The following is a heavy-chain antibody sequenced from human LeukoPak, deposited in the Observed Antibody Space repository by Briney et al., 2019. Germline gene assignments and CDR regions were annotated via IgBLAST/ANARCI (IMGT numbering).Heavy chain of an antibody. J-gene: IGHJ6*03. Sequence: GGSLRLSCAVSGFTFSSYGMHWVRQAPGKGLEWVAFIRYDGSNKYYADSVKGRFTISRDNSKNTLYLQMNSLRAEDTAVYYCAKEGYYYDSSPGRDNYYYYCMDVWGKGTTVTISS. V-gene: IGHV3-30*02. CDR3: AKEGYYYDSSPGRDNYYYYCMDV. D-gene: IGHD3-22*01. CDR1: GFTFSSYG. CDR2: IRYDGSNK.